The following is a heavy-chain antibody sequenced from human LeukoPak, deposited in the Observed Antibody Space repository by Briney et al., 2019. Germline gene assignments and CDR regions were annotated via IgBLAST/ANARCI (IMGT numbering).Heavy chain of an antibody. V-gene: IGHV4-59*12. J-gene: IGHJ4*02. CDR2: VHNSGVT. CDR1: GGSISTYY. D-gene: IGHD2-2*01. CDR3: ARSYAHDY. Sequence: SETLSLTCTVSGGSISTYYWSWIRQPPGKGLEWIGYVHNSGVTNYNPSLKSRVTISLDTSKNQFSLKLSSVTAADTAVYYCARSYAHDYWGQGTLVTVSS.